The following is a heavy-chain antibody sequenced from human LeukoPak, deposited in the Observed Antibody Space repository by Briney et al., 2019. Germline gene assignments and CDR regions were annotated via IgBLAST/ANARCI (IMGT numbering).Heavy chain of an antibody. J-gene: IGHJ6*03. CDR1: GFTFSSYA. CDR2: ISYDGSNK. D-gene: IGHD5-24*01. V-gene: IGHV3-30-3*01. Sequence: GGSLRLSCAAPGFTFSSYAMHWVRQAPGKGLEWVAVISYDGSNKYYADSVKGRFTISRDNSKNTLYLQMNSLRAEDTAVYYCAKGPKMYYYYMDVWGKGTTVTVSS. CDR3: AKGPKMYYYYMDV.